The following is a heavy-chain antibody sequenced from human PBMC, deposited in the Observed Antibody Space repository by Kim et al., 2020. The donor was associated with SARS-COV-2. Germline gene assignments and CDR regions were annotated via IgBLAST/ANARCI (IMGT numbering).Heavy chain of an antibody. CDR3: SRSSAGNVFDI. D-gene: IGHD3-10*01. CDR2: INGDGRTT. Sequence: GGSLRLSCAASRFSFTMYWMHWVRQAPGKGLMWVSHINGDGRTTNYADSVRGRFTISRDNAKSTLYLQMSSLRAEDTGVYYCSRSSAGNVFDIWGQGTMV. CDR1: RFSFTMYW. J-gene: IGHJ3*02. V-gene: IGHV3-74*01.